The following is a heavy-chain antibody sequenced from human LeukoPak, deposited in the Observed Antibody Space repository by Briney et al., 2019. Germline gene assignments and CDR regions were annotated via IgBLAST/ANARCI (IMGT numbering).Heavy chain of an antibody. CDR2: IRAGGDNT. J-gene: IGHJ4*02. D-gene: IGHD3-10*01. V-gene: IGHV3-23*01. CDR3: AKGMVRGVILKGFDY. Sequence: GGSLRLSCAASGFTFSSYGMHWVRQAPGKGLEWVSGIRAGGDNTYYADSVKGRFTISRDNSKNTLYLQMNSLRAEDTAVYYCAKGMVRGVILKGFDYWGQGTLVTVSS. CDR1: GFTFSSYG.